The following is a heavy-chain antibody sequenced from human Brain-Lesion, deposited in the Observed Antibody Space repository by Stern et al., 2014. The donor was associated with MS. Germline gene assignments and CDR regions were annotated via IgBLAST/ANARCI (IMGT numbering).Heavy chain of an antibody. CDR2: IKPNTGGT. D-gene: IGHD3-3*01. Sequence: QLVQSGAEVKKPGASVKVSCKTSGYIFTGYYIHWVRQAPGQGLEWMAWIKPNTGGTKYAQKFQGRVTMSRDTSISTAYVELSSLTSGDTAVYYCARDQRGITIFGVVTDYYYLGMDVWGQGTTVTVSS. CDR1: GYIFTGYY. V-gene: IGHV1-2*02. J-gene: IGHJ6*02. CDR3: ARDQRGITIFGVVTDYYYLGMDV.